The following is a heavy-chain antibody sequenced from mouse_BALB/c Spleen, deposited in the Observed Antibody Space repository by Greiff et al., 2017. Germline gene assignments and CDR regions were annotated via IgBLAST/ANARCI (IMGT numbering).Heavy chain of an antibody. J-gene: IGHJ4*01. V-gene: IGHV1S34*01. D-gene: IGHD1-1*01. CDR2: ISCYNGAT. CDR1: GYSFTGYY. CDR3: ARTDKVIKDYAMDY. Sequence: LVKTGASVKISCKASGYSFTGYYMHWVKQSHGQSLEWIGYISCYNGATSYNQKFKGKATFTVDTSSSTAYMQFNSLTSEDSAVYYCARTDKVIKDYAMDYWGQGTSVTVSS.